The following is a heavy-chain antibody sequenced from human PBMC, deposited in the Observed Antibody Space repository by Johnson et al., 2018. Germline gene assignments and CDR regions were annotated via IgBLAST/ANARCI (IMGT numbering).Heavy chain of an antibody. CDR2: ISWNSGSI. Sequence: VQLVQSGGGLVKPGRSLRLSCAASGFTFDDYAMHWVRQAPGKGLAWVSGISWNSGSIGYADSVKGRFTISRDNSKNTLYLQMNSLRAEDTAVYYCAKDYYDSSGYPLGPFQDWGQGTLVTVSS. V-gene: IGHV3-9*01. J-gene: IGHJ1*01. CDR3: AKDYYDSSGYPLGPFQD. D-gene: IGHD3-22*01. CDR1: GFTFDDYA.